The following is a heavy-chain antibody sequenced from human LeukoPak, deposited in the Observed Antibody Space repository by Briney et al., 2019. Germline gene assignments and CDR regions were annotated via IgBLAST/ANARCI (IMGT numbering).Heavy chain of an antibody. CDR2: ITNNGGST. Sequence: GGSLRLSCSVSGFTFSDYAMHWVRQAPGKGLEYVSAITNNGGSTYYADSAKGRFSVSGDNSKNTVYLQLSSLRPDDTAVYYCVKGRIYCCYPSLDYWGQGTLVTVSS. CDR1: GFTFSDYA. CDR3: VKGRIYCCYPSLDY. D-gene: IGHD2-2*01. V-gene: IGHV3-64D*06. J-gene: IGHJ4*02.